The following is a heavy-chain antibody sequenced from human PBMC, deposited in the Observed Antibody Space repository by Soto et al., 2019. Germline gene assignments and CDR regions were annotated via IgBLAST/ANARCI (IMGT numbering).Heavy chain of an antibody. D-gene: IGHD6-19*01. J-gene: IGHJ5*02. CDR2: IWYDGSNK. CDR1: GFTFSSYG. V-gene: IGHV3-33*01. CDR3: ARDPGYSSGFNWFDP. Sequence: QVQLVESGGGVDQPGRSLRLSCAASGFTFSSYGMHWVRQAPGKGLEWVAVIWYDGSNKYYADSVKGRFTISRDNSKNTLYLQMNSLRVEDTAVYYCARDPGYSSGFNWFDPWGQGTLVTVSS.